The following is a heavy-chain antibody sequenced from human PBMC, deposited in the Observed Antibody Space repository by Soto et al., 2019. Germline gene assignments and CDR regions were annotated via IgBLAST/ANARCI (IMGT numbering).Heavy chain of an antibody. CDR3: ARGTRRDYDIVSGYHTS. CDR1: GGTFSSYA. CDR2: IIPIFGTA. Sequence: QVQLVQSGAEVKKPGSSVKVSCKASGGTFSSYAISWVRQAPGQGLEWMGGIIPIFGTANYAQKFQGRVTITADESTSTAYMELSSLRSEDAAVYYCARGTRRDYDIVSGYHTSWGQGTLVTVSS. V-gene: IGHV1-69*01. J-gene: IGHJ5*02. D-gene: IGHD3-9*01.